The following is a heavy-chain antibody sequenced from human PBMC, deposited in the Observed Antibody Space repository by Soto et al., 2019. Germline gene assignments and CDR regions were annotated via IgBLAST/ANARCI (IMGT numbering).Heavy chain of an antibody. J-gene: IGHJ6*02. V-gene: IGHV3-11*01. D-gene: IGHD6-19*01. CDR1: VFTFSDYY. CDR3: ARDRLANV. CDR2: ISSSAGTI. Sequence: GSLRLYGPASVFTFSDYYMSWIRQAPGKGLEWISSISSSAGTIYYGDSVKGRFTISRDNAKNSLFLQVNSLRAEDTAVYYCARDRLANVWGQGTTVTVSS.